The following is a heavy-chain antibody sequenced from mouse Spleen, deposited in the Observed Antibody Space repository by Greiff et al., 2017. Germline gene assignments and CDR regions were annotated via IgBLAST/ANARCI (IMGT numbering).Heavy chain of an antibody. CDR1: GYTFTDYY. V-gene: IGHV1-26*01. D-gene: IGHD1-1*01. CDR2: INPNNGGT. J-gene: IGHJ2*01. CDR3: ARTLDYYGYFDY. Sequence: EVQLQQSGPELVKPGASVKISCKASGYTFTDYYMNWVKQSHGKSLEWIGDINPNNGGTSYNQKFKGKATLTVDKSSSTAYMELRSLTSEDSAVYYCARTLDYYGYFDYWGQGTTLTVSS.